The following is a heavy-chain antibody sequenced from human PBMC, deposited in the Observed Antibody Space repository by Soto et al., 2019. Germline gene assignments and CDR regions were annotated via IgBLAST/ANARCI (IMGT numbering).Heavy chain of an antibody. J-gene: IGHJ5*02. CDR1: GGTFSSYA. V-gene: IGHV1-69*13. CDR3: ARAVTGTINWFDP. D-gene: IGHD1-7*01. CDR2: IIPIFGTA. Sequence: ASVKVSCTASGGTFSSYAISWVRQAPGQGLEWMGGIIPIFGTANYAQKFQGRVTITADESTSTAYMELSSLRSEDTAVYYCARAVTGTINWFDPWGQGTLVTVSS.